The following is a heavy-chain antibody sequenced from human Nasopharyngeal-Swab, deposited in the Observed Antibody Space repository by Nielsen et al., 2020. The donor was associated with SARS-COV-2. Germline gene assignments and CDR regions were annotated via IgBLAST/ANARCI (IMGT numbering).Heavy chain of an antibody. CDR1: GYTFTSYA. CDR2: INAGNGNT. J-gene: IGHJ4*02. CDR3: ARDITFGGVIAPYFDY. Sequence: ASVKVSCKASGYTFTSYAMHWVRQAPGQRLEWMGWINAGNGNTKYSQKFQGRVTITRDTSASTAYMELSSLRSEDTAAYYCARDITFGGVIAPYFDYWGQGTLVTVSS. D-gene: IGHD3-16*02. V-gene: IGHV1-3*01.